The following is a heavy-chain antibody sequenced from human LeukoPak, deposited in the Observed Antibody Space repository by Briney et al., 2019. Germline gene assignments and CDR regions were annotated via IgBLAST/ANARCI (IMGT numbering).Heavy chain of an antibody. CDR1: GDSIKSTSYH. CDR3: AREVASSVEY. D-gene: IGHD3-10*01. CDR2: IYYSGTT. V-gene: IGHV4-39*02. J-gene: IGHJ4*02. Sequence: SETLSLTCTVSGDSIKSTSYHWGWIRQPPGKGLEWIGSIYYSGTTYYNPSLISRLPISVDTSRNQFSLRLSSVTAADTAVYHCAREVASSVEYWGQGSLVTVSS.